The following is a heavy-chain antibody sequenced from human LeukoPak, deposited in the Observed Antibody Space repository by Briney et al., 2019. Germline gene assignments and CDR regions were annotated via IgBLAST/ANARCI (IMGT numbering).Heavy chain of an antibody. D-gene: IGHD3-22*01. Sequence: SETLSLTCTVSGGSISNSSYYWGWIRQPPGKGLEWIGSIYYSGSTYYNPSLKSRVTIPVDPSKNQFSPKLSSVTAADTAVYYCARHYYDSSGSYVFDYWGQGTLVTVSS. J-gene: IGHJ4*02. V-gene: IGHV4-39*01. CDR3: ARHYYDSSGSYVFDY. CDR2: IYYSGST. CDR1: GGSISNSSYY.